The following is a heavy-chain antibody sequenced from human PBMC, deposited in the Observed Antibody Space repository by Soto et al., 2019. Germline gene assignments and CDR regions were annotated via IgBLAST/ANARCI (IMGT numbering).Heavy chain of an antibody. CDR2: INAGNGNT. D-gene: IGHD3-3*01. CDR3: TRGDFWSGYRPDYYGLDV. J-gene: IGHJ6*02. V-gene: IGHV1-3*01. CDR1: GYTFTSYA. Sequence: ASVKVSCKTSGYTFTSYAIHWVCQAPGQRLEWMGWINAGNGNTKYSQKFEGRVTITRAKSASTAYMEVSSLTSEDTAVYYCTRGDFWSGYRPDYYGLDVWGQGTTVTVSS.